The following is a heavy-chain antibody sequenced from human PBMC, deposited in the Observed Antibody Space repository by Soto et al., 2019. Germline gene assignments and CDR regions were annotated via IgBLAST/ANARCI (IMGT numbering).Heavy chain of an antibody. CDR2: LYDVDGS. CDR1: GLTISGEKY. J-gene: IGHJ3*01. V-gene: IGHV3-53*01. D-gene: IGHD1-1*01. CDR3: ATWHEREHAYDV. Sequence: DVQLVESGGGLIQPGESLRLSWAAFGLTISGEKYVAWVRQAPGKGLEWVSGLYDVDGSFYADSVRGRFTTTRDSSKTTVYLQMNDLRPDDTAVYYCATWHEREHAYDVWGQGTTVTVSS.